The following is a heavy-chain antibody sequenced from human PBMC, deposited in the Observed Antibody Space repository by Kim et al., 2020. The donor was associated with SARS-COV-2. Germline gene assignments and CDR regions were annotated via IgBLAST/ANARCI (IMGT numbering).Heavy chain of an antibody. CDR3: ARARGGTMIVVVIGAFDI. D-gene: IGHD3-22*01. V-gene: IGHV4-31*02. J-gene: IGHJ3*02. Sequence: KSRVTISVDTSKNQFSLKLSSVTAADTAVYDCARARGGTMIVVVIGAFDIWGQGTMVTVSS.